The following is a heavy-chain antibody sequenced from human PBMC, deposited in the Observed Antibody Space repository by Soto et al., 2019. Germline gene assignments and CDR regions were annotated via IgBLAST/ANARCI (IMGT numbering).Heavy chain of an antibody. CDR1: GGSISDSY. Sequence: QVRLQESGPGLVKPSETLSLTCTVSGGSISDSYGAWIRQPPGKGLEYIGFIHYSGNTNYNPSLGGRATRSSGTPKNHFSLSVKYVTAADTAIYYCARGYGSSWWDWGQGPLVAVSS. V-gene: IGHV4-59*01. CDR2: IHYSGNT. CDR3: ARGYGSSWWD. J-gene: IGHJ4*02. D-gene: IGHD6-13*01.